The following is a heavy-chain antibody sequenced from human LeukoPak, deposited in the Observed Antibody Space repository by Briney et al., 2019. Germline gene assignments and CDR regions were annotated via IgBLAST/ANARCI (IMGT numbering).Heavy chain of an antibody. V-gene: IGHV3-30-3*01. CDR3: AREYYYDSSGLDV. D-gene: IGHD3-22*01. CDR2: ISYDGSNK. CDR1: GFTFSSYA. J-gene: IGHJ6*02. Sequence: GGSLRLSCAASGFTFSSYAMHWVRQAPGKGLEWLAVISYDGSNKYYADSVKGRFTISRDNSKNTLYLQMNSLRAEDTAVYYCAREYYYDSSGLDVWGQGTTVTVSS.